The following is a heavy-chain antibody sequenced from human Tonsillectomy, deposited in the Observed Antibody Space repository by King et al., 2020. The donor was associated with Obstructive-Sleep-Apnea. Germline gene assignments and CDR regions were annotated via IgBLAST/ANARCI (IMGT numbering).Heavy chain of an antibody. D-gene: IGHD6-13*01. J-gene: IGHJ6*02. CDR3: AHSRFSSSLWGMDV. Sequence: TLKESGPTLVKPTQTLTLTCTFSGFSLSSSGVGVGWIRQPPGNALEWLALIYWDDDKRYSPSLKSRVTITKDTSKNHVVLIMTNMDPVDTATYYCAHSRFSSSLWGMDVWGQGTTVTVSS. CDR1: GFSLSSSGVG. CDR2: IYWDDDK. V-gene: IGHV2-5*02.